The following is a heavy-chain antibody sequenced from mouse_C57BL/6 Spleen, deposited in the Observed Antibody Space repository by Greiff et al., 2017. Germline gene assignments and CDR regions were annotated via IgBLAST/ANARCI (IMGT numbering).Heavy chain of an antibody. Sequence: QVQLKQSGAELVRPGASVKLSCKASGYTFTDYYINWVKQRPGQGLEWIARIYPGSGNTYYNEKFKGKATLTAEKSSSTAYMQLSSLTSEDSAVYFCARSGSSSYFDYWGQGTTLTVSS. CDR1: GYTFTDYY. CDR2: IYPGSGNT. CDR3: ARSGSSSYFDY. D-gene: IGHD1-1*01. J-gene: IGHJ2*01. V-gene: IGHV1-76*01.